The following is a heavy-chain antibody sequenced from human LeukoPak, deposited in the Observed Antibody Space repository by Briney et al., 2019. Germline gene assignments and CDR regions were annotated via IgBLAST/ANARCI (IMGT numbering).Heavy chain of an antibody. CDR1: GYTFTSYY. CDR2: INPSGGST. Sequence: ASVKVSCKASGYTFTSYYFHWVRQRPRQGLEWMGLINPSGGSTRYSQKFQGRVTMTRDTSTRTVYMELSSLRSEDTAVYYCARDGGGYSYGPLDYWGQGTLVTVSS. V-gene: IGHV1-46*01. CDR3: ARDGGGYSYGPLDY. J-gene: IGHJ4*02. D-gene: IGHD5-18*01.